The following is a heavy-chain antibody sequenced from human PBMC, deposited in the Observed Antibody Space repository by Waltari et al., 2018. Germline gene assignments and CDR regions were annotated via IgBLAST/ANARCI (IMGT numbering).Heavy chain of an antibody. J-gene: IGHJ4*02. D-gene: IGHD2-2*01. CDR3: AKLPGKYQLLFYFDY. CDR1: GFSFRSHA. Sequence: EVQLLESGGGLVQPGGSLRLSCAASGFSFRSHAMSWVRQAPGKGLEWVSGISGTGGSTNYADSVKGRFTISRDNSKNALYLQMNSLRAEDTAVYYCAKLPGKYQLLFYFDYWGQGTLVTVSS. CDR2: ISGTGGST. V-gene: IGHV3-23*01.